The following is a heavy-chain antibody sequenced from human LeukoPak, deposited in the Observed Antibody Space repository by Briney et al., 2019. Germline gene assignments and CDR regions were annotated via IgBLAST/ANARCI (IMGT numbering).Heavy chain of an antibody. D-gene: IGHD3-22*01. CDR3: AKDWQKRIAYYYDSSGYYYDLKDYYYYYYMDV. Sequence: PGGSLRLSCAASGFTFSSYGMHWVRQAPGKGLEWVAFIRHDGSNKYYADSVKGRFTISRDNSKNTLYLQMNSLRAEDTAVYYCAKDWQKRIAYYYDSSGYYYDLKDYYYYYYMDVWGKGTTVTISS. V-gene: IGHV3-30*02. J-gene: IGHJ6*03. CDR2: IRHDGSNK. CDR1: GFTFSSYG.